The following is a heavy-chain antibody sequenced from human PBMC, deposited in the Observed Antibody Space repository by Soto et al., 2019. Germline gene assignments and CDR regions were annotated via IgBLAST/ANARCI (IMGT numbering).Heavy chain of an antibody. D-gene: IGHD3-3*01. J-gene: IGHJ6*02. CDR3: AKDSGWGYYDFWSGYQNADYYGMDV. CDR2: IGTAGDT. Sequence: GGSLRLSCAASGFIFSSYDMHWVRQATGKGLEWVSAIGTAGDTYYPGSVKGRFTISRENAKNSLYLQMNSLRAEDTAVYYCAKDSGWGYYDFWSGYQNADYYGMDVWGQGTTVTVSS. V-gene: IGHV3-13*04. CDR1: GFIFSSYD.